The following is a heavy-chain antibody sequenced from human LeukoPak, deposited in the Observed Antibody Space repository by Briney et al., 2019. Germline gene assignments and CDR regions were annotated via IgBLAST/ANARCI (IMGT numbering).Heavy chain of an antibody. Sequence: SETLSLTCSVSGESISSSRHYWSWIRQPAGKGLEWIGRIYPSGNTNYNPSLKSRATISLDTSNNQFSLNLKSVTAADTAMYYCARDGVVTKELDFWGQGTLVTVSS. D-gene: IGHD3-22*01. CDR3: ARDGVVTKELDF. V-gene: IGHV4-61*02. CDR2: IYPSGNT. CDR1: GESISSSRHY. J-gene: IGHJ4*02.